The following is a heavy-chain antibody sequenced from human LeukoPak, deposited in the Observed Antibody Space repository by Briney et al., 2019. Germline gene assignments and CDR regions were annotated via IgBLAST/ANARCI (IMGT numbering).Heavy chain of an antibody. V-gene: IGHV1-8*01. CDR2: MYPNSGNT. Sequence: ASVKVSCKASGYTFTSYDINWLRQATGQGLEWMGWMYPNSGNTGYAQKFQDRVTMTRNTSISTAYMELSSLRSEDTAVYYCAILPIMITFGGVNAFDIWGQGTMVTVSS. J-gene: IGHJ3*02. D-gene: IGHD3-16*01. CDR1: GYTFTSYD. CDR3: AILPIMITFGGVNAFDI.